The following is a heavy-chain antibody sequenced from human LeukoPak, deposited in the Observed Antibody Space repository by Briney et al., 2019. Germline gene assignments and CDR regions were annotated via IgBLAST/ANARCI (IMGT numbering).Heavy chain of an antibody. Sequence: GGSLRLSCAASGFTFSSYGMHWVRQAPGKGLEWVSAISGSGGSTYYADSVKGRFTISRDNSKNTLYLQMNSLRAEDTAVYYCAKAFKGIVVVPAAILQAIDYWGQGTLVTVSS. V-gene: IGHV3-23*01. J-gene: IGHJ4*02. CDR2: ISGSGGST. CDR1: GFTFSSYG. CDR3: AKAFKGIVVVPAAILQAIDY. D-gene: IGHD2-2*01.